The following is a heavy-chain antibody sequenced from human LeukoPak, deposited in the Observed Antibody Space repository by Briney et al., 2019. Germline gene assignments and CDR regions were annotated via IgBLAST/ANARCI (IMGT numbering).Heavy chain of an antibody. J-gene: IGHJ5*02. Sequence: GASVKVSCKASGYTFTGYFIHWVRQAPGQGLEWMGWINPKSGGTNYQQKFQDRVTMTRDTSKTTAYMEMSRLRSDDTAVYYCARSMVVRGVMGNYFDPWGQGTLVTVSS. CDR3: ARSMVVRGVMGNYFDP. V-gene: IGHV1-2*02. CDR1: GYTFTGYF. D-gene: IGHD3-10*01. CDR2: INPKSGGT.